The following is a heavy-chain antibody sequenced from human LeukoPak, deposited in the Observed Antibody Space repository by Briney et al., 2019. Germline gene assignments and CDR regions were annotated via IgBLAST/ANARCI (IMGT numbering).Heavy chain of an antibody. J-gene: IGHJ4*02. D-gene: IGHD2-21*02. Sequence: PSETLSLTCAVYGGSFSGYYWSWIRQPPGKGLEWIGEITHSGSTNYNPSLKSRITVSVDTSKNQFSLKLSSVTASDTAVYYCAREIYCGGDCSPYGYWGQGTLSPSPQ. CDR2: ITHSGST. CDR1: GGSFSGYY. V-gene: IGHV4-34*01. CDR3: AREIYCGGDCSPYGY.